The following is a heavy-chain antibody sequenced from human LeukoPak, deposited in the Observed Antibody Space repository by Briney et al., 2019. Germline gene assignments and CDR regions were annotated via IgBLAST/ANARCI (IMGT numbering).Heavy chain of an antibody. D-gene: IGHD5-18*01. CDR3: RVDTAMGY. J-gene: IGHJ4*02. CDR1: GFTFSGSA. V-gene: IGHV3-73*01. Sequence: GGSLKLSCAASGFTFSGSAMHWVRQASGKGLEWVGRIGSKANSYATAYAASVKGRFTISRDDSKNTAYLQMNSLKTEDTAVYYCRVDTAMGYWGQGTLVTVSS. CDR2: IGSKANSYAT.